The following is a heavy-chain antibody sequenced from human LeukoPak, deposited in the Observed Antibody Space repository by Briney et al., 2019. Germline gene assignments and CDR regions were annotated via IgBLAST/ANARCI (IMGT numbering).Heavy chain of an antibody. CDR1: GDSITNYY. J-gene: IGHJ4*02. Sequence: SETLSLICTVSGDSITNYYWSWIRQPAGKELEWIGHIYTSGSTNYNPSLKSRVTMSIDTSKKQFSLKLKSVTAADTAVYYCARVKMTSITSHDYWGQGMLVTVSS. CDR2: IYTSGST. D-gene: IGHD2-21*02. CDR3: ARVKMTSITSHDY. V-gene: IGHV4-4*07.